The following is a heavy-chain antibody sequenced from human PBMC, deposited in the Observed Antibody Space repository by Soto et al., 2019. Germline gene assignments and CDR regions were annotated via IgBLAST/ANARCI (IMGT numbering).Heavy chain of an antibody. CDR2: ISSRNNDM. CDR3: ARDVNGGFCGA. Sequence: EVQLVEAGGGLVKPGGSLRLSCAASGFTFSSYSMNWVRQAPGKGLGWVSTISSRNNDMYYVDSVKGRFTISRDNARNSVYLQMNSLSADDTAVYYCARDVNGGFCGAWGQGTLVTVSS. D-gene: IGHD2-21*01. J-gene: IGHJ5*02. V-gene: IGHV3-21*01. CDR1: GFTFSSYS.